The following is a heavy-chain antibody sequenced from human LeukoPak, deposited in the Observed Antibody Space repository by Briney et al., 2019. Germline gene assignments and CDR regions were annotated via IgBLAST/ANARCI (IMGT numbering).Heavy chain of an antibody. CDR2: IYTSGST. J-gene: IGHJ6*03. V-gene: IGHV4-61*02. Sequence: SETLSLTCTVSGGSISSGSYYWSWIRQPAGKGLEWIGRIYTSGSTNYNPSLKSRVTISVDTSKNQFSLKLSSVTAADTAVYYCARDLSRATIFDYYYYYYMDVWGKGTTVTVSS. CDR3: ARDLSRATIFDYYYYYYMDV. CDR1: GGSISSGSYY. D-gene: IGHD5-12*01.